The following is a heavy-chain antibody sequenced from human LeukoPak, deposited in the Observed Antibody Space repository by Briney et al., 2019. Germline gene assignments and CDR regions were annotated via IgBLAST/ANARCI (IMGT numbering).Heavy chain of an antibody. J-gene: IGHJ4*02. Sequence: SETLSLTCTVSGGSISSSSYYWGWIRQPPGKGLERIGSIYYSGSTYYNPSLKSRVTISVDTSKNQLSLKLSSVTAADTAVYYSARHIRAAAVCLDYWGQGTLVTVSS. CDR2: IYYSGST. D-gene: IGHD6-13*01. V-gene: IGHV4-39*01. CDR1: GGSISSSSYY. CDR3: ARHIRAAAVCLDY.